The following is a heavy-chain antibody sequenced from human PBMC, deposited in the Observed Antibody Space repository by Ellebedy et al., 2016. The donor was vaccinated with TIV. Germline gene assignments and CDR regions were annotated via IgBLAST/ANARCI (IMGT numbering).Heavy chain of an antibody. V-gene: IGHV3-33*01. CDR2: IWYDGRNK. CDR1: GFTFSSYD. D-gene: IGHD3-22*01. CDR3: ARGRSATFYGSSGYYLY. J-gene: IGHJ4*02. Sequence: GGSLRLSCAASGFTFSSYDMHWVRQASGKGLEWVAVIWYDGRNKYYADSVKGRFTISRDNSKNTLYLQMNSLRAEDTAVYYCARGRSATFYGSSGYYLYWGQGTLVTVSS.